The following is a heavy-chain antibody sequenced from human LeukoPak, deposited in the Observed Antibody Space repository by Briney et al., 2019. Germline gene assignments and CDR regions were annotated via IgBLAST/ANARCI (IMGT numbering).Heavy chain of an antibody. CDR3: ARGELGDSSGFSFFDY. CDR2: VIAIFGRV. Sequence: SVKVSCKASRGTFSSYGISWVGQAPGQGLEWMGGVIAIFGRVKYGQKFQGRATITTDESTSTAYMELSSLTSEDTGVYYCARGELGDSSGFSFFDYWGQGTLVTVSS. CDR1: RGTFSSYG. V-gene: IGHV1-69*05. D-gene: IGHD3-22*01. J-gene: IGHJ4*02.